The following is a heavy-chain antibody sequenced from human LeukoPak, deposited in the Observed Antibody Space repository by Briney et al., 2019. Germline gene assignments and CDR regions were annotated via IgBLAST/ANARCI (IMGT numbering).Heavy chain of an antibody. V-gene: IGHV4-34*01. CDR3: ARGRGGYYGWGISFDS. CDR1: GGSFSGYY. J-gene: IGHJ4*02. Sequence: SETLSLTCAVYGGSFSGYYWSWIRQPPGKGLEWIGEINHSGSTNYNPSLKSRVTISVDTSKNQFSLKLSSVTAADTAVYYCARGRGGYYGWGISFDSWGQGTLVTVSS. CDR2: INHSGST. D-gene: IGHD3-10*01.